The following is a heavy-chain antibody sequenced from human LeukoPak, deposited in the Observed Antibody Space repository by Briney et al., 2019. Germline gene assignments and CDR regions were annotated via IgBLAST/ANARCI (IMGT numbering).Heavy chain of an antibody. CDR3: ARGTAGGVINWGIDY. D-gene: IGHD3-16*02. Sequence: PGGALRLSCAGSGFTLCRYCMKWARQAPGEGVEGGAQIKQDGSEKYYVDSVKGRFTISRDNAKNSLYLQMNSLRAEDTAVYYCARGTAGGVINWGIDYWGQGTLVTVSS. CDR2: IKQDGSEK. CDR1: GFTLCRYC. J-gene: IGHJ4*02. V-gene: IGHV3-7*01.